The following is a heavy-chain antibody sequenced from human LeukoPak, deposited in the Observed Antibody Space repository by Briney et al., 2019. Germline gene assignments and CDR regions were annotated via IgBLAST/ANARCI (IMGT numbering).Heavy chain of an antibody. D-gene: IGHD6-19*01. CDR2: TSAYNGNT. Sequence: ASVKVSCKASGYTFTSYGISWVRQAPGQGLEWMGWTSAYNGNTNYAQKLQGRVTMTTDTSTSTAYMELRSLRSDDTAVYYCARDRGGGIAVAGDFDYWGQGTLVTVSS. V-gene: IGHV1-18*01. CDR1: GYTFTSYG. CDR3: ARDRGGGIAVAGDFDY. J-gene: IGHJ4*02.